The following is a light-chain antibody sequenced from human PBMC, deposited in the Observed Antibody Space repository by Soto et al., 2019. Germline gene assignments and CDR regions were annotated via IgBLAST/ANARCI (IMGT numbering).Light chain of an antibody. CDR1: QSVSTN. CDR2: DAS. Sequence: EIVMTQSPATLSVSPGERATLSCRASQSVSTNLAWYRQKPGQAPRLLIYDASTRATGIPARFSGGGSGTEFILTIGSLQYEDFEPYYCQQYNNLPPVTFGQGTKVDIK. CDR3: QQYNNLPPVT. V-gene: IGKV3-15*01. J-gene: IGKJ1*01.